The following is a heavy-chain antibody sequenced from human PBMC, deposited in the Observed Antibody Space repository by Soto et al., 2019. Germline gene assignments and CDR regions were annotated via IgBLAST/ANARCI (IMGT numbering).Heavy chain of an antibody. D-gene: IGHD4-17*01. Sequence: PGGSLRLSCAASGFTFSSYGMHWVRQAPGKGLEWVAVISYDGSNKYYADSVKGRFTISRDNSKNTLYLQMNSLRAEDTAVYYCLNPGRTDPADYGGATWGKRTLVSVPS. CDR2: ISYDGSNK. J-gene: IGHJ4*02. CDR3: LNPGRTDPADYGGAT. CDR1: GFTFSSYG. V-gene: IGHV3-30*18.